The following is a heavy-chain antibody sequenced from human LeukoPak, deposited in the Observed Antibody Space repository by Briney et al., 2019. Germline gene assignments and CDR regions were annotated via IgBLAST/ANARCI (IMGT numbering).Heavy chain of an antibody. CDR1: GGSISSYY. CDR3: ARVSGYYTDMGYYYYYMDV. V-gene: IGHV4-59*01. D-gene: IGHD3-3*01. J-gene: IGHJ6*03. CDR2: IYYSGST. Sequence: PSETLSLTCTVSGGSISSYYWSWIRQPPGKGLEWIGYIYYSGSTNYNPSLKSRVTISVDTSKNQFSLKLSSVTAADTAVYYCARVSGYYTDMGYYYYYMDVWGKGTTVTVSS.